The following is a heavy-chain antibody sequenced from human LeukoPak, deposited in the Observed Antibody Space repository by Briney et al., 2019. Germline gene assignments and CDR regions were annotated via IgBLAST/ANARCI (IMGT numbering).Heavy chain of an antibody. CDR3: ARGVVGGLSLTYYYYHGMDV. D-gene: IGHD3-16*02. Sequence: SVKVSCKASGGTFSSYAISWVRQAPGQGLEWMGGIIPIFGTANYAQKFRGRVTITADESTSTAYMELSSLRSEDTAVYYCARGVVGGLSLTYYYYHGMDVWGQGTTVTVSS. CDR2: IIPIFGTA. CDR1: GGTFSSYA. J-gene: IGHJ6*02. V-gene: IGHV1-69*13.